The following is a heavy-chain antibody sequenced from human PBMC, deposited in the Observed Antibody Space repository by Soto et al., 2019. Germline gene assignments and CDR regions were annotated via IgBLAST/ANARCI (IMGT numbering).Heavy chain of an antibody. V-gene: IGHV3-15*07. CDR3: TTSPCTVVVITALYFDS. D-gene: IGHD2-21*02. CDR1: GFTFSNAW. J-gene: IGHJ4*02. CDR2: IKSKTDGGTT. Sequence: PGGSLRLSCAASGFTFSNAWMNWVRQAPGKGLEWVGRIKSKTDGGTTDYAAPVKGRFTISRDDSKNTLYLQMNSLKTEDTAVYYCTTSPCTVVVITALYFDSRGQGILVSVSS.